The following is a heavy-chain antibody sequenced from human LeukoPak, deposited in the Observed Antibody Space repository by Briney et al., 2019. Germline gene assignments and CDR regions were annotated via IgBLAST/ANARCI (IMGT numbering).Heavy chain of an antibody. D-gene: IGHD5-24*01. Sequence: SETLSLTCAVYGGSFSGYYWSWIRQPPGKGLEWIGEINHGGSTNYNPSLKSRVTISVDTSKNQFSLKLSSVTAADTAVYYCASSRDGYNYGGWFDPWGQGTLVTVSS. CDR2: INHGGST. J-gene: IGHJ5*02. CDR3: ASSRDGYNYGGWFDP. V-gene: IGHV4-34*01. CDR1: GGSFSGYY.